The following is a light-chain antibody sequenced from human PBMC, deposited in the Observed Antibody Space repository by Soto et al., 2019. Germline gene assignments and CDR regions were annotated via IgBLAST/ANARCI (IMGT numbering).Light chain of an antibody. Sequence: XXSSLSASVGDRVTITCRASQSISSYLXWYQQKPGXAPKLLIYAASSLQSGVPSRFSGSGSGTDFTLTISSLQPEDFATYYCQQSYSTPPYTFGQGTKLEIK. CDR2: AAS. V-gene: IGKV1-39*01. CDR3: QQSYSTPPYT. J-gene: IGKJ2*01. CDR1: QSISSY.